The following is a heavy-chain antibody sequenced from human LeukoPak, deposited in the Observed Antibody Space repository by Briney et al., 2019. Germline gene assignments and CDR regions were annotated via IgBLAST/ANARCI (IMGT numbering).Heavy chain of an antibody. D-gene: IGHD3-9*01. J-gene: IGHJ6*02. CDR3: AKEYDILTGYSLYGMDV. V-gene: IGHV3-9*01. CDR2: ISWNSGSI. Sequence: PGRSLRLSCAASGFTFDDYAMHWVRQAPGKGLEWVSGISWNSGSIGYAVSVKGRFTISRDNAKDSLYLQMNSLRAEDTALYYCAKEYDILTGYSLYGMDVWGQGTTVTVSS. CDR1: GFTFDDYA.